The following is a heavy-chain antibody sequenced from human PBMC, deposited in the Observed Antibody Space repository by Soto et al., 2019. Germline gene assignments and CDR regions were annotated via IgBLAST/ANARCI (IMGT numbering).Heavy chain of an antibody. D-gene: IGHD4-17*01. J-gene: IGHJ6*02. V-gene: IGHV4-4*07. CDR1: GGSISGFY. Sequence: QVQLQESGPGLVKPSETLSLTCTVSGGSISGFYWGWIRQPAGKGLEWIGRIYMSGRTNYNPSLETRVTMSVDTSKNKFSLRLRSVTAADTAVYYCARITVSTTYCMDVWGQVTTVTVSS. CDR3: ARITVSTTYCMDV. CDR2: IYMSGRT.